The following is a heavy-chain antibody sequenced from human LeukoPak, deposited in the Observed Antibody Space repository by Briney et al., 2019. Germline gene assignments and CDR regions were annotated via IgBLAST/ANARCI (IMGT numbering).Heavy chain of an antibody. CDR2: ISGSGGST. J-gene: IGHJ4*02. V-gene: IGHV3-23*01. Sequence: QPGGSLRLSCAASGFTFSSFPMSWVPPAPGEGLEWFSTISGSGGSTYSADSVKGRFTISRDNSKNTLYLQMNSLRAEDTAVYYCAKERSQLVRGEFEYWGQGTLVTVSS. CDR3: AKERSQLVRGEFEY. CDR1: GFTFSSFP. D-gene: IGHD6-13*01.